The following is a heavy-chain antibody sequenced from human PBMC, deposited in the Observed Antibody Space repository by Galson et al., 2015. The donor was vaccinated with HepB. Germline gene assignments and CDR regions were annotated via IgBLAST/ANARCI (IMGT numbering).Heavy chain of an antibody. Sequence: SVKVSCKASGYTFTGYYMHWVRQAPGQGLEWMGRINPNSGGTNYAQKFQGRVTMTRDTSISTAYMELSRLRSDDTAVYYCARAHQWLRFRERGGDFDYWGQGTLVTVSS. D-gene: IGHD5-12*01. CDR3: ARAHQWLRFRERGGDFDY. CDR1: GYTFTGYY. J-gene: IGHJ4*02. CDR2: INPNSGGT. V-gene: IGHV1-2*06.